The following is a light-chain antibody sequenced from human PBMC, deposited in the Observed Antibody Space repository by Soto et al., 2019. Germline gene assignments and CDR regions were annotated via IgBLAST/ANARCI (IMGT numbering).Light chain of an antibody. V-gene: IGLV1-44*01. J-gene: IGLJ2*01. CDR3: AAWDDSLNGVV. CDR2: SNN. Sequence: QSVLTQPPSASGTPGQRVTISCSGSSSNIGSNPVNWYQQLPGTAPKLLIYSNNQRPSGVPDRFSGSNSGTSASLAISGLQSEDEADYYCAAWDDSLNGVVFGGGTKLTVL. CDR1: SSNIGSNP.